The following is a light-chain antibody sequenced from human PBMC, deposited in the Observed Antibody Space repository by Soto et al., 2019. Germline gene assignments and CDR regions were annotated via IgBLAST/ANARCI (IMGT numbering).Light chain of an antibody. J-gene: IGLJ2*01. Sequence: QLVLTQPPSASGSPGQSVTISCTGTSSDVGGYNYVSWYQQHPGKAPKFLIFEVSRRPSGVPDRFSGSKSGNTASLTVSGLQADDEDDYYCSSYAGSNNPVIFGGGTKLTVL. V-gene: IGLV2-8*01. CDR3: SSYAGSNNPVI. CDR2: EVS. CDR1: SSDVGGYNY.